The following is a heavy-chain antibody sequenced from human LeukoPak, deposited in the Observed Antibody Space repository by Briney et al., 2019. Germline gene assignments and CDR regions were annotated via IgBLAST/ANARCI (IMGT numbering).Heavy chain of an antibody. CDR3: ASKVTTGY. V-gene: IGHV3-66*01. Sequence: PGGSLRLSCVVSGFTVNGNYMSWVRQAPGKGLEWVSVIYSGGTTNYADSVKGRFIVYRDNSKNTLYLQMNSLRVEDTAVYYCASKVTTGYWGQGTLVTVSS. J-gene: IGHJ4*02. CDR2: IYSGGTT. CDR1: GFTVNGNY. D-gene: IGHD4-17*01.